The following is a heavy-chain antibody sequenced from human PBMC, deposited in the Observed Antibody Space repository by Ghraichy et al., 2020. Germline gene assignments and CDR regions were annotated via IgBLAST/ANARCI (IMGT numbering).Heavy chain of an antibody. CDR2: IIPIFGTA. CDR3: ARVMARFLEWLAHYYYYGMDV. Sequence: SVKVSCKASGGTFSSYAISWVRQAPGQGLEWMGGIIPIFGTANYAQKFQGRVTITADESTSTAYMELSSLRSEDTAVYYCARVMARFLEWLAHYYYYGMDVWGQGTTVTVSS. CDR1: GGTFSSYA. V-gene: IGHV1-69*13. J-gene: IGHJ6*02. D-gene: IGHD3-3*01.